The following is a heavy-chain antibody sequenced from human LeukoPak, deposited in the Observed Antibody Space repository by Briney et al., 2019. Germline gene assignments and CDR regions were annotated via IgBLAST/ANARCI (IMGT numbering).Heavy chain of an antibody. V-gene: IGHV1-2*02. CDR2: INPNSGGT. J-gene: IGHJ3*02. Sequence: GASVKVSCKASGYTFTGYYMHWVRQAPGQGLEWMGWINPNSGGTNYAQKFQGRVTMTRDTSISTAYMELSRLRSDDTAVYYCARDSHLSYYYDSSGYYPHDAFDIWGQGTMVTVSS. CDR3: ARDSHLSYYYDSSGYYPHDAFDI. CDR1: GYTFTGYY. D-gene: IGHD3-22*01.